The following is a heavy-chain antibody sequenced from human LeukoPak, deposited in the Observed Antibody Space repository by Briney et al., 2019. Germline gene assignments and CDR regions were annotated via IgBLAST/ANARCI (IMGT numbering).Heavy chain of an antibody. J-gene: IGHJ5*02. CDR1: GGSISSTSYY. D-gene: IGHD3-3*01. Sequence: PSETLSLTCTVSGGSISSTSYYWGWIRQPPGKGLEWIGEINHSGSTNYNPSLKSRVTISVDTSKNQFSLKLSSVTAADTAVYYCARLLRDFWSGYPPYNWFDPWGQGTLVTVSS. CDR3: ARLLRDFWSGYPPYNWFDP. CDR2: INHSGST. V-gene: IGHV4-39*01.